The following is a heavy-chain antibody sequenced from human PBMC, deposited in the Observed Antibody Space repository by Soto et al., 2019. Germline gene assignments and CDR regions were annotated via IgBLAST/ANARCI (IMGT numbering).Heavy chain of an antibody. CDR3: SADDSVVPDNVDY. Sequence: EVQLVESGGGLVKPGGTLRLSCAASGFSFRDAWMSWVRQSPGKGLEWVGRIRSKPDGGTADYAAPVEGRFTISRDDSENTLYLQMKSLKTDDTAVYFCSADDSVVPDNVDYWGQGTLVTVSP. D-gene: IGHD1-1*01. J-gene: IGHJ4*02. V-gene: IGHV3-15*01. CDR1: GFSFRDAW. CDR2: IRSKPDGGTA.